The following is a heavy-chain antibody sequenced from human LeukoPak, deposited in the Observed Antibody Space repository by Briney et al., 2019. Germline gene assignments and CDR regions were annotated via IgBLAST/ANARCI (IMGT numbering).Heavy chain of an antibody. V-gene: IGHV4-61*01. J-gene: IGHJ4*02. Sequence: SETLSLTCTVSGGSISSSSYYWSWIRQPPGKGLEWIGYIYYTGNTNYNPSLKSRVTISIDTSKNQFSLKLSSVTAADTAVYYCARTAYDSSGNFFDFWGQGTLVTVSS. CDR2: IYYTGNT. CDR3: ARTAYDSSGNFFDF. D-gene: IGHD3-22*01. CDR1: GGSISSSSYY.